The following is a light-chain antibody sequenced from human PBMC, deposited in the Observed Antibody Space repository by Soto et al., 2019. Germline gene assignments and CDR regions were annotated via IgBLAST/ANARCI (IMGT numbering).Light chain of an antibody. V-gene: IGKV1-39*01. J-gene: IGKJ1*01. CDR3: QQSYSTPWT. CDR1: QSISSY. CDR2: AAS. Sequence: DIQMTQSPSSLSASVGDRVTISCRASQSISSYLNWYHQKPGKAPRLLIYAASRLQSGVPSRFGGGGSGTDFTLTISSLQPEDFATYYCQQSYSTPWTFGQGTKVE.